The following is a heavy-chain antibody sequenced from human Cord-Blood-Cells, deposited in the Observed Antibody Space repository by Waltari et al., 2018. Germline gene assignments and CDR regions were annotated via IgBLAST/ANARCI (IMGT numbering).Heavy chain of an antibody. V-gene: IGHV1-2*02. CDR1: GYTFTGYY. J-gene: IGHJ4*02. D-gene: IGHD3-3*01. CDR2: ISPNRSGT. CDR3: ASTAFDYDFWSGYLDDY. Sequence: QVQLVQSGAEVKKPGASVKVSCKASGYTFTGYYMHWVRQAPGQGLEWMGWISPNRSGTNYAQKLQGRVTMNRDTSISTAYVELSRLRSDDTAVYYCASTAFDYDFWSGYLDDYWGQGTLVTVSS.